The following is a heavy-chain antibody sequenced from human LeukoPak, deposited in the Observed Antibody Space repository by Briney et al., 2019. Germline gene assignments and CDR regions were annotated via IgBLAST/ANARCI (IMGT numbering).Heavy chain of an antibody. Sequence: PSETLSLTCAVYGGSFSGYYWSWIRQPPGKGLEWIGEINHSGSTNYNPSLKSRVTISVDTSKNQFSLKLSSVTAADTAVYYCARGITMVRYGMDAWGQGTTVTVSS. CDR1: GGSFSGYY. V-gene: IGHV4-34*01. CDR3: ARGITMVRYGMDA. CDR2: INHSGST. D-gene: IGHD3-10*01. J-gene: IGHJ6*02.